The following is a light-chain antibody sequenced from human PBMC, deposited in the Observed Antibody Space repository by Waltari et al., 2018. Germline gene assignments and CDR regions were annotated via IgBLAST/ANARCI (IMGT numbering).Light chain of an antibody. CDR2: DAA. J-gene: IGKJ3*01. V-gene: IGKV3-11*01. CDR3: QQRSNWLVT. CDR1: QNIHGF. Sequence: EIVLTQPPATLSLSPGERATLSCRASQNIHGFLTWYQQKPGQAPRLLIYDAANRASGIPARFSGSGSATDFTLTISSLEPEDFAVYYCQQRSNWLVTFGPGTKVDVK.